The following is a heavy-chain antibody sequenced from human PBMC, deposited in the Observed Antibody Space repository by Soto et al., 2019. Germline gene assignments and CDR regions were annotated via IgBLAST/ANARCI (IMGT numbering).Heavy chain of an antibody. CDR2: ISYDGRNK. CDR3: ARDRGWSRSHYFDS. V-gene: IGHV3-33*01. J-gene: IGHJ4*02. CDR1: GFTFSNHG. D-gene: IGHD2-15*01. Sequence: QVQSVESGGGVVQPGTSLRLSCAVSGFTFSNHGMHWVRQAPGKGLEWVAFISYDGRNKDYADSLKGRFTISRDNFKDTLFLQMNTLSADDTAVYYCARDRGWSRSHYFDSWGQGTLVTVSS.